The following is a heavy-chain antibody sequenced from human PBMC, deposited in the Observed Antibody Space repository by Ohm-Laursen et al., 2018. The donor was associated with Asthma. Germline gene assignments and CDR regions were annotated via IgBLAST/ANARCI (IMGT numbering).Heavy chain of an antibody. J-gene: IGHJ6*02. V-gene: IGHV1-69*01. CDR3: AVLLRDRGSGSDYYYGMDV. D-gene: IGHD3-10*01. CDR1: GGTFSSYA. CDR2: IIPIFGTA. Sequence: GSSVKVSCKASGGTFSSYAISWVRQAPGQGLEWMGGIIPIFGTANYAQKFQGRVTITADESTSTAYMELSSLRSEDTAVYYCAVLLRDRGSGSDYYYGMDVWGQGTTVTVSS.